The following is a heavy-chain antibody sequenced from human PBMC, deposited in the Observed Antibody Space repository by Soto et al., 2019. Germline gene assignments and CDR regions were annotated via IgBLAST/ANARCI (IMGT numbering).Heavy chain of an antibody. D-gene: IGHD3-16*01. V-gene: IGHV3-30*18. CDR1: GFTFSSYG. Sequence: GGSLRLSCAASGFTFSSYGMHWVRQAPGKGLEWVAVISYDGSNKYYADSVKGRFTISRDNSKNTLYLQMNSLRAEDTAVYYCAKDYTFGRWLPLAGYFDLWGRGTLVTVSS. J-gene: IGHJ2*01. CDR2: ISYDGSNK. CDR3: AKDYTFGRWLPLAGYFDL.